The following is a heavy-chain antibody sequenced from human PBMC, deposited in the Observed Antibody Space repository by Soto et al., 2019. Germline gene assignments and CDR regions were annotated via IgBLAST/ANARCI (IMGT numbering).Heavy chain of an antibody. CDR1: GYTFTSYD. D-gene: IGHD3-3*01. CDR2: MNPNSGNT. J-gene: IGHJ6*02. Sequence: ASVKVSCKASGYTFTSYDINWVRQATGQGLEWMGWMNPNSGNTGYAQKFQGRVTMTRNTSISTAYMELSSLRSEDTAVYYCARLLRFLEWSGYYYYGMDVWGQGTTVTVSS. CDR3: ARLLRFLEWSGYYYYGMDV. V-gene: IGHV1-8*01.